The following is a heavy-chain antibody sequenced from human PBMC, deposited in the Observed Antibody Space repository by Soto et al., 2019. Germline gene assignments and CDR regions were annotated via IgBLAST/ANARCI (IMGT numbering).Heavy chain of an antibody. V-gene: IGHV1-18*01. J-gene: IGHJ4*02. CDR3: VRDWAAAGPFDY. Sequence: QVQLVQSGAEVKKPGASVKVSCKASGYTFTSYGISWVRQAPEQGLEWMGWISAYNGNTNYAQKLQGRVTMTTDTSTSTAYVELRSLRSDDTAVYYCVRDWAAAGPFDYWGQGTLVTVSS. CDR1: GYTFTSYG. D-gene: IGHD6-13*01. CDR2: ISAYNGNT.